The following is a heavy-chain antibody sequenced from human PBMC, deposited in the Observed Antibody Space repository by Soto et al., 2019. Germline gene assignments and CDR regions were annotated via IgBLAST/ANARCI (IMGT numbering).Heavy chain of an antibody. Sequence: QVQLVQSGPEVKKPGASVKVSCQASGYSFHYYGIIWVRQAPGQGLEWMGWISGQIAKTNYEQKFQGKVSMTTDTSTSIAYLELNTLTSDDTAIYFCARGPPSGSFSLTPRYWGQGTLVTVSS. V-gene: IGHV1-18*01. J-gene: IGHJ4*02. CDR2: ISGQIAKT. D-gene: IGHD1-26*01. CDR3: ARGPPSGSFSLTPRY. CDR1: GYSFHYYG.